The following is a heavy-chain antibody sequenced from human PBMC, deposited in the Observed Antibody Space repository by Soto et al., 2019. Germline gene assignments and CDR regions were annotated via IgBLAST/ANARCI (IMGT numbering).Heavy chain of an antibody. J-gene: IGHJ4*02. CDR3: ARQRTTVVTQAYFDH. CDR1: GKSIRSSSYY. Sequence: LSLTCIVSGKSIRSSSYYWGWIRQPPGKGLEWIGSIYYSGRTYYNPSFKSRVTISIDTSKNQFSLKLSSVTATDTAVYYCARQRTTVVTQAYFDHWGQGAPVTVSS. D-gene: IGHD2-21*02. V-gene: IGHV4-39*01. CDR2: IYYSGRT.